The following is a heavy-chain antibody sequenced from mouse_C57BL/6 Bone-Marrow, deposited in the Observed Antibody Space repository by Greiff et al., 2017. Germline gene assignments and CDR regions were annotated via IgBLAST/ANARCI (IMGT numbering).Heavy chain of an antibody. Sequence: VKLQQSGAELVKPGASVKLSCKASGYTFTEYTIHWVKQRSGQGLEWIGWFYPGSGSIKYNEKFKDKATLTADKSSSTVYMELSRLTSEDSAVYFCARHQLLWLRGGNYYAMDYWGQGTSVTVSS. J-gene: IGHJ4*01. CDR2: FYPGSGSI. CDR1: GYTFTEYT. D-gene: IGHD2-2*01. V-gene: IGHV1-62-2*01. CDR3: ARHQLLWLRGGNYYAMDY.